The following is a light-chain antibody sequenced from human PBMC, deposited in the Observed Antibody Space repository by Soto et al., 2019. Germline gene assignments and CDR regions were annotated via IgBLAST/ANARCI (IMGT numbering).Light chain of an antibody. Sequence: QPVLTQPASVSGTPGQSITISCTGSNSDVGIYDFVSWYQHHPGRAPKLIVSEVSHRPSGVSNRFSGSKSGNTASLTISGLQSEDEADYYCISYTSDDVRYVFGTGTKLNVL. CDR2: EVS. J-gene: IGLJ1*01. V-gene: IGLV2-14*01. CDR1: NSDVGIYDF. CDR3: ISYTSDDVRYV.